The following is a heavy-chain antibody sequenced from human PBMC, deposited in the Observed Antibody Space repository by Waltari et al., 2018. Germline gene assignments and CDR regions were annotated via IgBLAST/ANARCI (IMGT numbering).Heavy chain of an antibody. Sequence: EVHLVESGGGLVRPGGSLRLSCAGSGFTFSSLWMHWVRQAPGKGPQWVARISGDGAGTHYADSVRCRFTISRDNTNNMVYLQMNSLSDDDTATYFCARASISRDTGNTFDSWGQGNLVTVSS. J-gene: IGHJ4*02. CDR3: ARASISRDTGNTFDS. CDR2: ISGDGAGT. CDR1: GFTFSSLW. V-gene: IGHV3-74*01. D-gene: IGHD5-18*01.